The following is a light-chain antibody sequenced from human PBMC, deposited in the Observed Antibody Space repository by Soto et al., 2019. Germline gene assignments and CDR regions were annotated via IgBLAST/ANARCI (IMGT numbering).Light chain of an antibody. CDR1: DSDLGAYKY. CDR3: SSYTNTSTLV. Sequence: QSALTQPASVSGSPGQSITISCTGTDSDLGAYKYVSWYQQHPDKAPKLILYEVSRRPSGVSNRFSGSKSGNTASLTISGLLAEDEADYSCSSYTNTSTLVFGTGTKVTVL. J-gene: IGLJ1*01. V-gene: IGLV2-14*03. CDR2: EVS.